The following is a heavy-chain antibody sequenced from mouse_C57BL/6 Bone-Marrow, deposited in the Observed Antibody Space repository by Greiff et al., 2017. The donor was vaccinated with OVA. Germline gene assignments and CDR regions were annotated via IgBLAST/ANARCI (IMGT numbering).Heavy chain of an antibody. V-gene: IGHV1-74*01. CDR2: IHPSDSDT. Sequence: HLHQPVAELVNPLSSVKVSCKASGYTFTSYWMHWVKQRPGQGLEWIGRIHPSDSDTNYNQKFKGKATLTVDKSSSTAYMQLSSLTSEEVEVYYCAIDDYCGSSYVGYFDVWGTGTTVTVSP. CDR1: GYTFTSYW. J-gene: IGHJ1*03. CDR3: AIDDYCGSSYVGYFDV. D-gene: IGHD1-1*01.